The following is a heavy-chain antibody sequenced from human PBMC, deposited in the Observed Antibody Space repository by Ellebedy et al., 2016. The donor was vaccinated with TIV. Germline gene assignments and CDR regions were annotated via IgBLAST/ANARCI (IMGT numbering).Heavy chain of an antibody. J-gene: IGHJ4*02. V-gene: IGHV3-11*03. CDR1: GFTFSDYY. CDR3: ARTSGIVVVGYNDY. CDR2: ISSSSSYT. Sequence: GESLKISXAASGFTFSDYYMSWIRQAPGKGLEWVSYISSSSSYTNYADSVKGRFTISRDNAKNSLYLQMNSLRAEDTAVYYCARTSGIVVVGYNDYWGQGTLVTVSS. D-gene: IGHD3-22*01.